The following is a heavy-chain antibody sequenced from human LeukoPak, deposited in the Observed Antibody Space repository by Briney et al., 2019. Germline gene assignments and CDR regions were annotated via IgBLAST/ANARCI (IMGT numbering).Heavy chain of an antibody. D-gene: IGHD3-3*01. Sequence: PGGSLRLSCVASGFTFSTYAMSWVRQAPGKGLEWVSTITGSGGVPFYADSVKGRFTISRDNAKSSLYLQMNSLRAEDTAVYYCARDITIFGVVIINYFDYWGQGTLVTVSS. J-gene: IGHJ4*02. CDR3: ARDITIFGVVIINYFDY. CDR1: GFTFSTYA. V-gene: IGHV3-23*01. CDR2: ITGSGGVP.